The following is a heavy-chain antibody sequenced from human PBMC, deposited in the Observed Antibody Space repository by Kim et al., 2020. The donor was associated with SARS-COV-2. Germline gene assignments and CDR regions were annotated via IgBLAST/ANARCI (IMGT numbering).Heavy chain of an antibody. CDR1: GFPFSNYS. CDR3: ARDLGYGSGGSCFPLDY. CDR2: ISSSSRPT. Sequence: GGSLRLSCAASGFPFSNYSMNWVRQAPGKGLEWISYISSSSRPTHYADSVKGRFTISRDNAKNSLYLQMNSLRDEDTAVYYCARDLGYGSGGSCFPLDYWGQGTLVTVSS. D-gene: IGHD2-15*01. J-gene: IGHJ4*02. V-gene: IGHV3-48*02.